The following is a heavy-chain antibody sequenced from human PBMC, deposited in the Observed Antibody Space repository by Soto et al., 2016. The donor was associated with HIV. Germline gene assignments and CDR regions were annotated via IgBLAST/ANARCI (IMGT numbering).Heavy chain of an antibody. J-gene: IGHJ4*02. CDR2: IIPIFGTT. D-gene: IGHD4-4*01. CDR1: GGTFSSNA. Sequence: QVQLVQSGAEVKKPGSSVKVSCKASGGTFSSNAVSWVRQAPGQGLEWMGTIIPIFGTTHYAQKFQVRVTITADESTSTAYMEMRSLTSDDTAMYYCARDGGWSEMSTVSGPLAFWGQGTLVTVSS. CDR3: ARDGGWSEMSTVSGPLAF. V-gene: IGHV1-69*18.